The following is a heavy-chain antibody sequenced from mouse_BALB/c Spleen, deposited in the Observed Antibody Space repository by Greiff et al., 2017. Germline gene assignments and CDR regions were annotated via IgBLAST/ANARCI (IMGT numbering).Heavy chain of an antibody. J-gene: IGHJ4*01. CDR3: GKNYRYDRAMDD. V-gene: IGHV1-7*01. D-gene: IGHD2-14*01. Sequence: VQLQQSGAELAKPGASVKMSCKASGYTFTSYWMHWVKQRPGQGLEWIGYINPSTGYTEYNQKFKDKATLTADKSSSTAYMQLSSLTSEDSAVQYCGKNYRYDRAMDDWGQGTSVTVSS. CDR1: GYTFTSYW. CDR2: INPSTGYT.